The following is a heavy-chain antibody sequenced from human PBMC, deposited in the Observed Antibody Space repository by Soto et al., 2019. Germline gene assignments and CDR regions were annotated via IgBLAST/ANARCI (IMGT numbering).Heavy chain of an antibody. D-gene: IGHD1-1*01. CDR2: ISYDGSSK. Sequence: GGSLRLSCAASGFTFSSYGMHWVRQAPGKGLEWVAVISYDGSSKYYADSVKGRFTISRDNSKNTLYLQMNSLRAEDTAVYYCAKQHTTEATPANYFDYWGQGTLVTVSS. CDR3: AKQHTTEATPANYFDY. V-gene: IGHV3-30*18. J-gene: IGHJ4*02. CDR1: GFTFSSYG.